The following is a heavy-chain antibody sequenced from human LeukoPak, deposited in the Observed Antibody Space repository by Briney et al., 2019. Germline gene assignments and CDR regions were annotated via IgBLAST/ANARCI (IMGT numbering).Heavy chain of an antibody. J-gene: IGHJ3*02. Sequence: ASVKVSCKSSGYSFDNYGISWVRQAPGQGLEWMGWISAYNGSTYYKQNLQGRLTMTTDTATSTAYMELRGLRSDDTAVYYCATAHRSMPAAPTADAFDIWGQGTMVAVSS. CDR2: ISAYNGST. D-gene: IGHD2-2*01. CDR1: GYSFDNYG. CDR3: ATAHRSMPAAPTADAFDI. V-gene: IGHV1-18*01.